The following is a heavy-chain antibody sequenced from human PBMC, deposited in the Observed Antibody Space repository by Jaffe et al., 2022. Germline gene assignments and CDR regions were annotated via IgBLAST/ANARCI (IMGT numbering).Heavy chain of an antibody. D-gene: IGHD5-12*01. CDR1: GFTFSSYW. CDR3: ARERSGYEGYYYYMDV. V-gene: IGHV3-7*05. CDR2: IKQDGSEK. Sequence: EVQLVESGGGLVQPGGSLRLSCAASGFTFSSYWMSWVRQAPGKGLEWVANIKQDGSEKYYVDSVKGRFTISRDNAKNSLYLQMNSLRAEDTAVYYCARERSGYEGYYYYMDVWGKGTTVTVSS. J-gene: IGHJ6*03.